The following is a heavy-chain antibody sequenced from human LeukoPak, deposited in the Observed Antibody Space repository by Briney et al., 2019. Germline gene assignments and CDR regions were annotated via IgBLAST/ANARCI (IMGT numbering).Heavy chain of an antibody. Sequence: PGGSLRLSCTASGFSFSSYWMTWVRQAPGKGLEWVAFIRYDGSNKFYADSVKGRFTISRDNPRNTLYLQMNSLRAEDTAMYHCAKEWELTYWGQGTLVTVSS. V-gene: IGHV3-30*02. D-gene: IGHD1-26*01. CDR2: IRYDGSNK. CDR1: GFSFSSYW. CDR3: AKEWELTY. J-gene: IGHJ4*02.